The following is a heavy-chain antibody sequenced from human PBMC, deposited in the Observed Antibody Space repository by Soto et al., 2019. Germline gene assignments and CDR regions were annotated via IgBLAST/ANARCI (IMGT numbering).Heavy chain of an antibody. CDR1: GGSISSYY. Sequence: QVQLQESGPGLVKPSETLSLTCTVSGGSISSYYWSWIRQPPGKGLEWIGYIYYSGSTNYNPSLKSRVTISVDTSKNQCSLKLSSVTAADTAVYYCARDSHGERTYYYYGMDVWGQGTTVTVSS. CDR2: IYYSGST. CDR3: ARDSHGERTYYYYGMDV. J-gene: IGHJ6*02. V-gene: IGHV4-59*01. D-gene: IGHD3-10*01.